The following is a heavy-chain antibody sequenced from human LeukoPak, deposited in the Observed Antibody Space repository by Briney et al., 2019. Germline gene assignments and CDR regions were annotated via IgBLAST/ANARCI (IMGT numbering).Heavy chain of an antibody. CDR3: ARTLYIAAAPGGFDY. CDR1: GYTFTSYD. J-gene: IGHJ4*02. CDR2: INPKNAGT. D-gene: IGHD6-13*01. Sequence: WASVKVSCKASGYTFTSYDINWVRQATGQGLEWMGWINPKNAGTNYAQKFQGRVTMTRDTSTGTAYMELSRLRSDDAAVYYCARTLYIAAAPGGFDYWGQGTLVAVSS. V-gene: IGHV1-2*02.